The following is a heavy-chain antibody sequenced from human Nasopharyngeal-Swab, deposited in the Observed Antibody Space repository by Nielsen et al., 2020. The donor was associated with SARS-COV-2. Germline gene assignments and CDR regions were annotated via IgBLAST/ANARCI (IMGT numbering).Heavy chain of an antibody. D-gene: IGHD2/OR15-2a*01. CDR3: TRISSRSYYFDL. CDR2: ISGSGTST. V-gene: IGHV3-23*01. CDR1: GFIFSDYY. Sequence: GESLKISCAASGFIFSDYYMTWIRQAPGKGPEWVSGISGSGTSTYNADSVKGRFTISRDNSKNTLYLQMNSLRPEDTALYYCTRISSRSYYFDLWGQGNLVTVSS. J-gene: IGHJ4*02.